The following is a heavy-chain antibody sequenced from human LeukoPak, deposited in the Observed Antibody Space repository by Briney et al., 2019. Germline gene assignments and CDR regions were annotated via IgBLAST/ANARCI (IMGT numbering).Heavy chain of an antibody. J-gene: IGHJ4*02. D-gene: IGHD6-13*01. V-gene: IGHV3-23*01. CDR3: AKDRLSSSPLPPNSDY. Sequence: GGSLRLSCAASGFTFSSYAMSWVRQAPGKGLEWVSAISGSGGSTYYADSEKGRFTISRDNSKNTLYLQMNSLRAEDTAVYYCAKDRLSSSPLPPNSDYWGQGTLVTVSS. CDR1: GFTFSSYA. CDR2: ISGSGGST.